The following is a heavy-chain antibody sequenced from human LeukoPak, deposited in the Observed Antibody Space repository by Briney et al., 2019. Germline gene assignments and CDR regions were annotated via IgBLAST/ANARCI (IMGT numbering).Heavy chain of an antibody. CDR2: INPNSGGT. V-gene: IGHV1-2*02. Sequence: ASVKVSCKASGYTFTGYYMHWVRQAPGQGLEWMGWINPNSGGTNYAQKFQGRVTMTTDTSISTAYMELSSLRSEDTAVYYCARAASSSWYYYYYMDVWGKGPRSPSP. CDR1: GYTFTGYY. D-gene: IGHD6-13*01. CDR3: ARAASSSWYYYYYMDV. J-gene: IGHJ6*03.